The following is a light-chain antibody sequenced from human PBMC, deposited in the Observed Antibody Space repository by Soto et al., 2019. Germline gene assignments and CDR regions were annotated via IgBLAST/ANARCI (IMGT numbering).Light chain of an antibody. CDR1: QSISSY. CDR2: AAS. V-gene: IGKV1-39*01. J-gene: IGKJ1*01. Sequence: IQMTQSPSSLSAPVGDIVTITCRASQSISSYLNWYQQKPGKAPKLLIYAASSLQSGVPSRFSGSGSGTEFTLTISSLQPEDFATYYCQHYSTVWAFGQGTKVDIK. CDR3: QHYSTVWA.